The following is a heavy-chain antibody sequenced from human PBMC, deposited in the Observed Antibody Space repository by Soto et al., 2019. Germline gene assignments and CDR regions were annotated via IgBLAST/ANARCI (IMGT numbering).Heavy chain of an antibody. V-gene: IGHV1-69*12. J-gene: IGHJ3*02. CDR1: GGTFSSYA. D-gene: IGHD6-13*01. CDR3: ARDRSSSWPKDPDAFDI. CDR2: IIPIFGTA. Sequence: QVQLVQSGAEVKKPGSSVKVSCKASGGTFSSYAISWVRQAPGQGLEWMGGIIPIFGTANYAQKFQGSVTITADESTSTAYMELSSLRSEDTAVYYCARDRSSSWPKDPDAFDIWGQGTMVTVSS.